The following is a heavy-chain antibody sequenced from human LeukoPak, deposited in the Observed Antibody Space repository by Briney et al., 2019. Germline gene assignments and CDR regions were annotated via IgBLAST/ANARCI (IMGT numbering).Heavy chain of an antibody. J-gene: IGHJ4*02. CDR3: ARGGEVSTGAYFDY. V-gene: IGHV1-69*02. CDR2: IIPILGVP. Sequence: SVKVSCKASGGTFSTYSITWVRQAPGPGLEWMGRIIPILGVPNSAQKFQSRLTIPADKSPRTAYMDLSCLRSEHTAVYYLARGGEVSTGAYFDYWGQGTLVTVSS. CDR1: GGTFSTYS. D-gene: IGHD3-10*01.